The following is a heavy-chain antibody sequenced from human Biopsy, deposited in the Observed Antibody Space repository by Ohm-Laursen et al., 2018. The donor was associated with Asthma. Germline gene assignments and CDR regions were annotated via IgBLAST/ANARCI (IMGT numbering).Heavy chain of an antibody. CDR2: ISYTGSA. CDR1: GGSMSSSSCY. D-gene: IGHD7-27*01. Sequence: SDTLSLTCTVSGGSMSSSSCYWGWIRRPPGKGLEWMGSISYTGSAYHNPSLKSRVTISVDTSKNHFSLKLSSVTAADTAVYYCARHWDWGSFFDYWGQGTPVTVSS. J-gene: IGHJ4*02. V-gene: IGHV4-39*01. CDR3: ARHWDWGSFFDY.